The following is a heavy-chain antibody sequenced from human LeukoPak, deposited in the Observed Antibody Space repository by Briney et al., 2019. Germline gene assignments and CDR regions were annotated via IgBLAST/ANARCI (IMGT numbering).Heavy chain of an antibody. CDR2: IYPNSGGT. CDR1: GYTFTGYY. Sequence: GGSVKVSCKASGYTFTGYYMHWVRQAPGQGLEWMGWIYPNSGGTKYAQKFQGRVTMTRDTSISTAYMELSRLRSDDTAVYYCARDSNLGYCSGGSCYSGWFDPWGQGTLVTVSS. D-gene: IGHD2-15*01. J-gene: IGHJ5*02. V-gene: IGHV1-2*02. CDR3: ARDSNLGYCSGGSCYSGWFDP.